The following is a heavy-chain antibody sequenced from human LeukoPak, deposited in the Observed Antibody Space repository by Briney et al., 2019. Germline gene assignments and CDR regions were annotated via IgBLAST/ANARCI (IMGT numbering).Heavy chain of an antibody. CDR2: TYYRSKWYN. D-gene: IGHD6-19*01. J-gene: IGHJ6*02. Sequence: PSQTLSLTCAISGDSVSSNSAAWNWIRQSPSRGLEWLGRTYYRSKWYNDYAVSVKSRITINPDTSKNQFSLQLNSVTPEDTAVYYCAREWGQWLVLDYYYYYGMDVWGQGTTVTVSS. CDR3: AREWGQWLVLDYYYYYGMDV. V-gene: IGHV6-1*01. CDR1: GDSVSSNSAA.